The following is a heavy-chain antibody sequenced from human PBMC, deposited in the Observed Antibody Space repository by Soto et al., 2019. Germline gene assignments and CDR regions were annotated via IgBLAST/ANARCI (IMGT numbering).Heavy chain of an antibody. Sequence: PVGSLRLSCAASGFTFNIYALHWVRQAPGKGLEWVAVISFDGTKKYYSDSVKGRFTISRDNLKNTLYLQMNNLGVEDAALYFCAREDDYGYRYINYGLDVWGQGTTVTVSS. CDR3: AREDDYGYRYINYGLDV. D-gene: IGHD4-17*01. CDR2: ISFDGTKK. V-gene: IGHV3-30-3*01. J-gene: IGHJ6*02. CDR1: GFTFNIYA.